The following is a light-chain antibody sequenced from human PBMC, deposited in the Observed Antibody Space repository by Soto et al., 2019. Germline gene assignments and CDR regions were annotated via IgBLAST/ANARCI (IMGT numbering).Light chain of an antibody. CDR1: QDIKKW. Sequence: DIQMTQSPSSVSASVGDTINITCRASQDIKKWLAWYQQKPGKAPKVLIYAASNFESGVSSTFSGSGAGTEFSLTISSLQTKDFATYFCHQASSFPYTFGRGTKVDIK. V-gene: IGKV1-12*01. J-gene: IGKJ3*01. CDR2: AAS. CDR3: HQASSFPYT.